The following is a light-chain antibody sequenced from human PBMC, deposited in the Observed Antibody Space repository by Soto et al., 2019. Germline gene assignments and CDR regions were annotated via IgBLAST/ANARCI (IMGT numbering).Light chain of an antibody. V-gene: IGLV2-14*03. J-gene: IGLJ2*01. CDR1: NSDVGGYNF. CDR3: SSYTNNNSPPVL. Sequence: QSALTQPASVSGSPGQSITISCTGSNSDVGGYNFVSWYQQHPGRAPKLMIYDVSSRPSGVSDRFSGSKSGNTASLTISGLQTEDEAFYYCSSYTNNNSPPVLFGGGTKVTVL. CDR2: DVS.